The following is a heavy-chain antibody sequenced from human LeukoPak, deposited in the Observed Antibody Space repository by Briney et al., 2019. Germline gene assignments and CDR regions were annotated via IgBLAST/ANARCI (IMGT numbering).Heavy chain of an antibody. CDR2: IYYSGST. V-gene: IGHV4-31*03. D-gene: IGHD2-2*02. J-gene: IGHJ6*02. Sequence: SETLSLTCTVSGGSISSGGYYWSWIRQHPGKGLEWIGYIYYSGSTYYNPPLKSRVTISVDTSKNQFSLKLSSVTAADTAVYYCARDTHYCSSTSCYTRGSLDVWGQGTTVTVSS. CDR1: GGSISSGGYY. CDR3: ARDTHYCSSTSCYTRGSLDV.